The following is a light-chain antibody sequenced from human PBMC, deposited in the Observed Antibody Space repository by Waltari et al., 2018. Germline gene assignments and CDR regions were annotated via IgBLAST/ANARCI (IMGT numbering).Light chain of an antibody. J-gene: IGLJ1*01. V-gene: IGLV2-14*02. CDR2: EVS. CDR3: QSYDSSLSGYV. Sequence: QSALTQPASVSGSPGQSITISCTGTTSDVGSYTLVPWFQHHPGQAPKLIIFEVSERPSGVSNRFSGSKSGNTASLAITGLQAEDEADYYCQSYDSSLSGYVFGTGTKVTVL. CDR1: TSDVGSYTL.